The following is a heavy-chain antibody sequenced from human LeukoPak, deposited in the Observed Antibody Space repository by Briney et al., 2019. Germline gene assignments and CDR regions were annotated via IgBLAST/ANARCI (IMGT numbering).Heavy chain of an antibody. CDR1: GFTFRNFA. D-gene: IGHD2-8*01. CDR3: AKDGQSFNSMYDYFDS. CDR2: IGGGDT. J-gene: IGHJ4*02. Sequence: GGSLSLSWSASGFTFRNFAISWVRQAPGKRLEWVSSIGGGDTHHADSVKGRFTISRDDSRSTVDLQMSSLRAEDTAVYYCAKDGQSFNSMYDYFDSWGQGTLVTVSS. V-gene: IGHV3-23*01.